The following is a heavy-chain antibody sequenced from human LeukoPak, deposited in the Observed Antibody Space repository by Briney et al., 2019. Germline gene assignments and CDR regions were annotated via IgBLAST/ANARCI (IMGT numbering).Heavy chain of an antibody. J-gene: IGHJ4*02. CDR2: ISYDGGNK. CDR3: AKGQETESRLDS. V-gene: IGHV3-30*04. D-gene: IGHD1-1*01. CDR1: GFTFSRSA. Sequence: PGRSLRLSCAASGFTFSRSAMHWVRQAPGKGLEWVAIISYDGGNKYYADSVKGRFTISRDNSKNTLYLQMNSLRAEDTALYYCAKGQETESRLDSWGQGTLVTVSS.